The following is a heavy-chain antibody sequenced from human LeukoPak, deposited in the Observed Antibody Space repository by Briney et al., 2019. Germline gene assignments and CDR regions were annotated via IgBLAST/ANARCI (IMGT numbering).Heavy chain of an antibody. D-gene: IGHD3-10*01. J-gene: IGHJ3*02. CDR1: GGSISSSSYY. Sequence: PSETLSLTCTVSGGSISSSSYYRGWIRQPPGKGLEWIGSIYYSGSTYYNPSLKSRVTISVDTSKNQFSLKLSSVTAADTAVYYCAGTMVRGTRGAFDIRGQGTMVTVSS. V-gene: IGHV4-39*01. CDR2: IYYSGST. CDR3: AGTMVRGTRGAFDI.